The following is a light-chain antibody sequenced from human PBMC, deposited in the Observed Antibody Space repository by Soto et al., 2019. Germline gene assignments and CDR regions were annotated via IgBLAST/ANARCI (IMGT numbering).Light chain of an antibody. CDR3: SSYTSSSTRV. CDR2: DVS. Sequence: QSALTQPASVSGSPGQSITISCTGTSSDVGGYNYVSWYQQQPGKAPKLMIYDVSNRPSGVSNRVSGSKSGNTASLTISGLQAEDEADYYCSSYTSSSTRVFGGGTKLTVL. V-gene: IGLV2-14*01. J-gene: IGLJ2*01. CDR1: SSDVGGYNY.